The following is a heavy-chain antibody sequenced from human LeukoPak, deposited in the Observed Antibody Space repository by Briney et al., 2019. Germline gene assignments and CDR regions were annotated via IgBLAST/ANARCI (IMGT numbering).Heavy chain of an antibody. J-gene: IGHJ3*02. V-gene: IGHV1-69*06. Sequence: GSSVKVSCKASGGTFSSYAISWVRQAPGQGLEWMGGIIPIFGTANYAQKFQGRVTITADKSTSTAYMELSSLRSEDTAVYYCARDLPFFDILTGYYPFVGAFDIWGQGTMVTVSS. D-gene: IGHD3-9*01. CDR3: ARDLPFFDILTGYYPFVGAFDI. CDR2: IIPIFGTA. CDR1: GGTFSSYA.